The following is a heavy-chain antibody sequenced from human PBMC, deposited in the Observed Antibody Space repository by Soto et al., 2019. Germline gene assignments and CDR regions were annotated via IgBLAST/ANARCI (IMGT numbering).Heavy chain of an antibody. D-gene: IGHD2-2*01. CDR1: GGSISSYY. Sequence: KQSQTLSLTCTVSGGSISSYYWSWIRQPPGKGLEWIGYIYYSGSTNYNPSLKSRVTISVDTSKNQFSLKLSSVTAADTAVYYCARGRSSTVPRHKAGNWFDPWGQGTLVTVSS. V-gene: IGHV4-59*01. CDR3: ARGRSSTVPRHKAGNWFDP. J-gene: IGHJ5*02. CDR2: IYYSGST.